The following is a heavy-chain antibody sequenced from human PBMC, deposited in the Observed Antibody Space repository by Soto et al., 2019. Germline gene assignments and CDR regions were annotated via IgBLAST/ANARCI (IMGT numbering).Heavy chain of an antibody. CDR3: TTAGERSYVLRFLEWLTPFDY. CDR1: GFTFSNAW. Sequence: GGSLRLSCAASGFTFSNAWMNWVRQAPGKGLEWVGRIKSKTDGGTTDYAAPVKGRFTISRDDSKNTLYLQMNSLKTEDTAVYYCTTAGERSYVLRFLEWLTPFDYWGQGTLVTVSS. V-gene: IGHV3-15*07. D-gene: IGHD3-3*01. CDR2: IKSKTDGGTT. J-gene: IGHJ4*02.